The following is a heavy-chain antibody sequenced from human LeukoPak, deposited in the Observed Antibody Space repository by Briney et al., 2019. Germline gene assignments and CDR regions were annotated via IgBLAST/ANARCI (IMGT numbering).Heavy chain of an antibody. CDR2: INPNSGGT. J-gene: IGHJ4*02. V-gene: IGHV1-2*02. CDR3: ARWMTTVIMPDY. CDR1: GYTFNGYY. Sequence: GASVKVSCKASGYTFNGYYLHWVRQAPGQGLEWMGWINPNSGGTNYAQKFQGRVTMTRDTSISTAYMELSRLRSDDTAVYYCARWMTTVIMPDYWGQGTLVTVSS. D-gene: IGHD4-17*01.